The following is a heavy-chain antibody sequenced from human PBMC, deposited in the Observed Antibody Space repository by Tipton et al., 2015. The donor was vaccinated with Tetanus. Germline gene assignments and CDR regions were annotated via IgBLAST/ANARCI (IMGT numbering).Heavy chain of an antibody. CDR1: GFTFSDYA. J-gene: IGHJ5*02. CDR3: ARGAFIPSRFNWFDP. CDR2: LGGSGNTA. D-gene: IGHD3-22*01. V-gene: IGHV3-23*01. Sequence: GSLRLSCAASGFTFSDYAMSWVRQAPGAGLEWASTLGGSGNTADYADSVKGRFSISRDNSIDTLFLLMTSLRVEDTAVYYCARGAFIPSRFNWFDPWGQGTLVTVSS.